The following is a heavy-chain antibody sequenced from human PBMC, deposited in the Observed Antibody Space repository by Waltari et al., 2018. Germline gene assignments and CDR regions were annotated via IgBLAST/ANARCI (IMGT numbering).Heavy chain of an antibody. J-gene: IGHJ4*02. CDR1: GLTFSSHW. CDR3: VRDSSGTY. Sequence: EVQLVESGGGLVQPGGSLRLSCAAHGLTFSSHWMYWVRQTPGKGLVWVSGINSDGSSTSYADSVKGRVTISRDNAKNTLYLQMNSLRAEDTAVYYCVRDSSGTYWGQGTQVTVSS. V-gene: IGHV3-74*01. CDR2: INSDGSST. D-gene: IGHD3-22*01.